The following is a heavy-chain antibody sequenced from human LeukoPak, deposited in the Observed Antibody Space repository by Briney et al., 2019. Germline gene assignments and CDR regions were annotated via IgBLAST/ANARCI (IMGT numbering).Heavy chain of an antibody. J-gene: IGHJ4*02. D-gene: IGHD5-12*01. Sequence: SETLSLTCTVSGGSISDYYWSWIRQPPGKGLEWLGYIYHTGSTSYNPSLKSRVIMSVETSQNQFSLKLFSVTAADTAAYYCAREDSGYDYSPFYYWGQGILVNVSS. CDR1: GGSISDYY. V-gene: IGHV4-59*01. CDR2: IYHTGST. CDR3: AREDSGYDYSPFYY.